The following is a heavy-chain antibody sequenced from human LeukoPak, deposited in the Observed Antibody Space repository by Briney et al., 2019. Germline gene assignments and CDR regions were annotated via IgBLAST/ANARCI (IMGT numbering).Heavy chain of an antibody. CDR3: AGSLLWFGELWLSWFDP. V-gene: IGHV4-59*01. CDR2: IYYSGST. CDR1: GGSISSYY. J-gene: IGHJ5*02. D-gene: IGHD3-10*01. Sequence: SETLSLTCTVSGGSISSYYWSWIRQPPGKGLEWIGYIYYSGSTNYNPSLKSRVTISVDTSKNQFSLKLSSVTAADTAVYYCAGSLLWFGELWLSWFDPWGQGTLVTVSS.